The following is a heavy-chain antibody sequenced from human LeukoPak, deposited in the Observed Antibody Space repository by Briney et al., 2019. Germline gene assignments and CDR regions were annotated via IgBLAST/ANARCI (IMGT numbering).Heavy chain of an antibody. CDR2: IYNSGRT. Sequence: PSETLSLTCTVVGGSISSYYWSWIRQPPGKGLEWIGYIYNSGRTNYNPSLKSRVTISVDTSKKEVSLKLRSVTAADTAVYYCARSWYGDHIFDYWGQGTLVTVSS. V-gene: IGHV4-59*01. J-gene: IGHJ4*02. CDR1: GGSISSYY. CDR3: ARSWYGDHIFDY. D-gene: IGHD2-21*02.